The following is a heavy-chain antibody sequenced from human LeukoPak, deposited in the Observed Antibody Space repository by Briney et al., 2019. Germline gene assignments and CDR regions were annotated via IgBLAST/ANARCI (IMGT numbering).Heavy chain of an antibody. J-gene: IGHJ4*02. D-gene: IGHD2-15*01. CDR2: ISSSSSYI. CDR3: ARDLGATEDY. V-gene: IGHV3-21*01. CDR1: GFTFSSYS. Sequence: PGGSLRLSCAASGFTFSSYSMNWVRQAPGKGLEWVSSISSSSSYIYYADSVTGRFTISRDNAKNSLYLQMNSLRAEDTAVYYCARDLGATEDYWGQGTLVTVSS.